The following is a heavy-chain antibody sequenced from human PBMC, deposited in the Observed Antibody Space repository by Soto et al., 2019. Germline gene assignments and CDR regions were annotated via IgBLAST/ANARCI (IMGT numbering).Heavy chain of an antibody. D-gene: IGHD2-21*01. J-gene: IGHJ3*02. CDR1: GGSLTDHY. CDR3: ARGNDWKSSTFDI. Sequence: QVQLQESGPGLVKPSETLSLTCTVAGGSLTDHYWNWFRQSPGKGLHWIGYVYYSGGTNYNPSLKSRVTMSVDTSKNQFSLNLRSVTAADTAVYYCARGNDWKSSTFDIWGQVTMVSVSS. CDR2: VYYSGGT. V-gene: IGHV4-59*11.